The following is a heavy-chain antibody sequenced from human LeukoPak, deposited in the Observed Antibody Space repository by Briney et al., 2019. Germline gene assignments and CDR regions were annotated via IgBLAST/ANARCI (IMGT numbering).Heavy chain of an antibody. CDR3: ARHFSSSVAGVLSPPPQLDDAFDI. J-gene: IGHJ3*02. CDR2: IYPGDSDT. Sequence: GESLKISCKGSGYSFTSYWIGWVRQMPGKGLEWMGIIYPGDSDTRYSPSFQGQVTISADKSISTAYLQWSSLKASDTAMYYCARHFSSSVAGVLSPPPQLDDAFDIWGQGTMVTVSS. D-gene: IGHD6-6*01. CDR1: GYSFTSYW. V-gene: IGHV5-51*01.